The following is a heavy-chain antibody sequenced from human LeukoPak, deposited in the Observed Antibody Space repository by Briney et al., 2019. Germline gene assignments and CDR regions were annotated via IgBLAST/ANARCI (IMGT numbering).Heavy chain of an antibody. D-gene: IGHD6-13*01. J-gene: IGHJ4*02. V-gene: IGHV3-48*01. Sequence: QSGGSLRLSCAASGFTFSSYSMNWVRQAPGKGLEWVSYISSSSSTIYYADSVKGRLTISRDNAKNSLYLQMNSLRAEDTAVYYCARDRYSSSWYDRTPLDYWGQGTLVTVSS. CDR3: ARDRYSSSWYDRTPLDY. CDR1: GFTFSSYS. CDR2: ISSSSSTI.